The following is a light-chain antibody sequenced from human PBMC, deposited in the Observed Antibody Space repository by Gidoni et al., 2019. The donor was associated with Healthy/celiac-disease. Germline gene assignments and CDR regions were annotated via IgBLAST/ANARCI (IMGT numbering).Light chain of an antibody. V-gene: IGKV1-39*01. CDR3: QQSYSTPPVYT. CDR2: AAS. CDR1: QSISSY. J-gene: IGKJ2*01. Sequence: DIQMTQSPSSLSASVGDRVTITCGASQSISSYLNWYQQKPGKAPKLLIYAASSLQSGVPSRFSGSGSGTDFTLTISSLQPEDFATYYCQQSYSTPPVYTFGQGTKLEIK.